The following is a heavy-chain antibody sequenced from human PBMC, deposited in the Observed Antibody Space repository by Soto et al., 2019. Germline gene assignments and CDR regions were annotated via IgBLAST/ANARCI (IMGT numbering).Heavy chain of an antibody. Sequence: GASVKVSCKASGYTFTSYGISWVRQAPGQGLEWMGWISAYNGNTNYAQKLQGRVTMTTYTSTSTAYMELRSLRADDTAVYYCARAKRGELYGGTAFDIWGQGTMVTVSS. CDR2: ISAYNGNT. V-gene: IGHV1-18*01. J-gene: IGHJ3*02. D-gene: IGHD3-16*01. CDR1: GYTFTSYG. CDR3: ARAKRGELYGGTAFDI.